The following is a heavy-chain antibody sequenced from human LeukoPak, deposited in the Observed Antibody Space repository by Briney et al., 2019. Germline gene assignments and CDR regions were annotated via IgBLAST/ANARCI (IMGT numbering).Heavy chain of an antibody. CDR2: IYTSGST. CDR1: GGSISSGSYS. J-gene: IGHJ4*02. V-gene: IGHV4-61*02. Sequence: SETLSLTCTVSGGSISSGSYSWSWIRQPAGKGLEWIGRIYTSGSTNYNPSLKSRVTISVDTSKNQFSLKLSSVTAADTAVYYCARSYERSGYYHYYFDHWGQGTLVTVSS. D-gene: IGHD3-22*01. CDR3: ARSYERSGYYHYYFDH.